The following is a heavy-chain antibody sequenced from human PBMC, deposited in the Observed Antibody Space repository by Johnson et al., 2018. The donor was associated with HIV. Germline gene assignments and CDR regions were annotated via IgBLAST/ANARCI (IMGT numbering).Heavy chain of an antibody. D-gene: IGHD1/OR15-1a*01. J-gene: IGHJ3*02. CDR2: ISGSGVST. Sequence: MQLVESGGGFVQPGGSLRLSCAGSGITVSRNYMSWVRQAPGKGLEWVSGISGSGVSTYYADFVKGRFTISRDNSKNTLYLQMNSLRAEDTAVYYCAQPRTESAFDIWGQGTMVTVSS. V-gene: IGHV3-23*04. CDR3: AQPRTESAFDI. CDR1: GITVSRNY.